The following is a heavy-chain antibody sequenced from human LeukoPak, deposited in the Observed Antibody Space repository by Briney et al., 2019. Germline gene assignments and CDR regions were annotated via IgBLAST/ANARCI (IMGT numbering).Heavy chain of an antibody. CDR2: INHGGST. Sequence: SEALSLTCAVYGGSFSSHYWSWLRQPPGKGLEWVGEINHGGSTNYNPSLKSRVTISVDTSKNQFSLKVSSVTAADTAMYYCAREVYFDLWGRGTLVTVSS. V-gene: IGHV4-34*01. J-gene: IGHJ2*01. CDR3: AREVYFDL. CDR1: GGSFSSHY.